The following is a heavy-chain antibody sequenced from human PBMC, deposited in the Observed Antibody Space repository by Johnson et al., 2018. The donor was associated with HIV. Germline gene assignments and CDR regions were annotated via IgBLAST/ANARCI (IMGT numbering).Heavy chain of an antibody. Sequence: VQLVESGGGLVQPGGSLTLSCAAPGFSVSSYYMTWVRQAPGKGLDWVSVISSGGDTYYADSVRGRFSISRDNSKNTLYLQMNRLRAEDTAVYYCAKEVGGWELVLDAFDIWGQGTMVTVSS. V-gene: IGHV3-66*01. J-gene: IGHJ3*02. D-gene: IGHD1-26*01. CDR1: GFSVSSYY. CDR3: AKEVGGWELVLDAFDI. CDR2: ISSGGDT.